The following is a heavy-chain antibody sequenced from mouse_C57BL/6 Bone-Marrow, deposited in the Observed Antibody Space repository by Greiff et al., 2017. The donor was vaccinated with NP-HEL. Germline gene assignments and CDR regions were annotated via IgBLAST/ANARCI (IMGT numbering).Heavy chain of an antibody. V-gene: IGHV1-76*01. J-gene: IGHJ2*01. CDR2: IYPGSGNT. CDR1: GYTFTDYY. Sequence: VQLQQSGAELVRPGASVKLSCKASGYTFTDYYINWVKQRPGQGLEWIARIYPGSGNTYYNEKFKGKATLTAEKSSSTAYMQLSSLTSEDSAVYFCARERLGVTTPHYFDDWGQGTTLTVSS. CDR3: ARERLGVTTPHYFDD. D-gene: IGHD2-2*01.